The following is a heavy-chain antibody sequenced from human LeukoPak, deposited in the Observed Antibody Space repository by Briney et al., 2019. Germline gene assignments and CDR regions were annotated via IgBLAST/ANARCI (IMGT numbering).Heavy chain of an antibody. V-gene: IGHV3-23*01. J-gene: IGHJ6*02. CDR2: ISGSGGST. CDR1: GFTFSSYA. CDR3: AKDTSAAGTYYYYGMDV. D-gene: IGHD6-13*01. Sequence: GGSLRLSCAASGFTFSSYALSWVRQAPGKGLEWVSAISGSGGSTYYADSVKGRFTISRDNSKNTLYLQMNSLRAEDTAVYYCAKDTSAAGTYYYYGMDVWGQGTTVTVSS.